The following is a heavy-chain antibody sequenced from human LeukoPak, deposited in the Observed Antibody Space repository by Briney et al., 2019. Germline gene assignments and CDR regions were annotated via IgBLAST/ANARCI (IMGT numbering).Heavy chain of an antibody. CDR3: AKGGYFNFEN. Sequence: GGSLRLSCAASGFTFGTHDMQWVRQAPAKGLEWVSGISRNGPTYYSDSVRGRFTISRDNSKDTLYLQMSSLRAEDTAVYYCAKGGYFNFENWGQGTVVSVSS. CDR1: GFTFGTHD. J-gene: IGHJ3*02. CDR2: ISRNGPT. D-gene: IGHD2-2*03. V-gene: IGHV3-23*01.